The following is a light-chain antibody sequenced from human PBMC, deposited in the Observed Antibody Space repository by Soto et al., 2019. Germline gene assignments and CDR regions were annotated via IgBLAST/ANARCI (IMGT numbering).Light chain of an antibody. CDR3: QQYGSSGYT. V-gene: IGKV3-20*01. Sequence: EIVLTQSPGTLSLSPGERATLSCRASQSVSSSYLAWYQQKPGQAPRLLIYAASSRATGIPDRFSGSGSGTDFTLTISRLETEDFAVYYCQQYGSSGYTFGQGTKLEIK. J-gene: IGKJ2*01. CDR1: QSVSSSY. CDR2: AAS.